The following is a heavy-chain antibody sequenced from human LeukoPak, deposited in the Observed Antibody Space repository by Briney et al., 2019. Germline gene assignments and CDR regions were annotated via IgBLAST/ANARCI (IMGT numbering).Heavy chain of an antibody. Sequence: KTSETLSLTCNVSGASLSSYYWGWIRQSPGKGLEWLGYISDTGKTDYNPSLKSRGTLSLYMSKNQFSLRLTSVTAADKAVYYCVTGYYEPFDNWGQGTLVFVSS. J-gene: IGHJ4*02. CDR1: GASLSSYY. D-gene: IGHD3-3*01. CDR2: ISDTGKT. CDR3: VTGYYEPFDN. V-gene: IGHV4-59*01.